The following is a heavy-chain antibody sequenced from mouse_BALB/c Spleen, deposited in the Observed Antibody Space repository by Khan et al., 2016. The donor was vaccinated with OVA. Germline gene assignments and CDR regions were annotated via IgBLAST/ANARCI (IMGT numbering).Heavy chain of an antibody. Sequence: QVQLQQPGAELARPGASVKMSCKASGYTFTSYTMHWVKQRPGQGLEWIGYINPSSGYTKYNQKFEDKATLTADNSSSTAYMQLSSLTSEDSAGYYCARTHERWGQGTTLTVSS. CDR3: ARTHER. CDR2: INPSSGYT. V-gene: IGHV1-4*01. J-gene: IGHJ2*01. CDR1: GYTFTSYT.